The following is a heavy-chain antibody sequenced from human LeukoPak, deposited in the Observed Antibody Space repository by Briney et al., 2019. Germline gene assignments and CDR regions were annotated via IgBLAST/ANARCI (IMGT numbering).Heavy chain of an antibody. CDR3: ARTARRRYCSGGSCPRRGYYYYGMDV. J-gene: IGHJ6*02. CDR2: INHSGST. Sequence: SEPLSLTCAVYGGSFSGYYWSWLRQPPGEGVEWIGEINHSGSTNYNPPLKSRVTISVDTSKNQFSLKLSTVTAADTAVYYCARTARRRYCSGGSCPRRGYYYYGMDVWGQGTTVTVSS. CDR1: GGSFSGYY. V-gene: IGHV4-34*01. D-gene: IGHD2-15*01.